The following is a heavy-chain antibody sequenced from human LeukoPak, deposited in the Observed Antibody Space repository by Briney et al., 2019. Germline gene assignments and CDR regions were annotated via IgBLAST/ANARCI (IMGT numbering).Heavy chain of an antibody. CDR2: VRNKANGYRT. CDR3: ARAGYCDAGTCYSDYFDY. V-gene: IGHV3-72*01. J-gene: IGHJ4*02. D-gene: IGHD2-15*01. CDR1: GFTFSIYS. Sequence: PGGSLRLSCAASGFTFSIYSMNWVRQAPGKGLEWVGRVRNKANGYRTEYAASVKGRFTVSEDASKSSLYLQMNSLKTEDTAVYYCARAGYCDAGTCYSDYFDYWGQGTLVTASS.